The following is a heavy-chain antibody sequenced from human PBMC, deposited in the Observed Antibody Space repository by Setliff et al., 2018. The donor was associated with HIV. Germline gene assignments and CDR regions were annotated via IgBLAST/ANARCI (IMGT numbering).Heavy chain of an antibody. CDR1: GFTFSSYG. D-gene: IGHD6-13*01. CDR3: AKDRHAAAGTGGFDF. J-gene: IGHJ4*02. Sequence: AGGSLRLSCAASGFTFSSYGMHWVRQAPGKGLEWVAVIWYDGSNKYYADSVKGRFTISRDNSKNTLYLQMNSLRAEDTAVYYCAKDRHAAAGTGGFDFWGQGTLVTVSS. CDR2: IWYDGSNK. V-gene: IGHV3-33*06.